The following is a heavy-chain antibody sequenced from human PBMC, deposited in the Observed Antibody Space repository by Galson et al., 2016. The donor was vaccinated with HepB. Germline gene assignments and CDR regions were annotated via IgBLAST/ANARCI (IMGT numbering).Heavy chain of an antibody. D-gene: IGHD1-26*01. CDR2: ISSNSDYI. J-gene: IGHJ4*02. CDR1: GFTLSSYT. V-gene: IGHV3-21*01. Sequence: SLRLSCAASGFTLSSYTMQWVRQAPGKGLEWISSISSNSDYIYYADSVKGRFTISRDNAKNSLYLQMNSLRAEDTAMFYCARRWHSGDTDYYFDYWGRGTLVTVSS. CDR3: ARRWHSGDTDYYFDY.